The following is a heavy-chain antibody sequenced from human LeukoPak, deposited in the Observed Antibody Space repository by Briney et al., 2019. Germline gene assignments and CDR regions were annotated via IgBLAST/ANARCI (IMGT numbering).Heavy chain of an antibody. V-gene: IGHV4-59*01. CDR3: ARVSRGSGWYYDAFDI. CDR1: GGSISSYY. Sequence: PSETLSLTCTVSGGSISSYYWSWIRQPPGKGLEWIGYSGSTSYNPSLQSRVTISVDTSKNKFSLKLTSVTAADTAVYYCARVSRGSGWYYDAFDIWGQGTMVTVSS. J-gene: IGHJ3*02. CDR2: SGST. D-gene: IGHD6-19*01.